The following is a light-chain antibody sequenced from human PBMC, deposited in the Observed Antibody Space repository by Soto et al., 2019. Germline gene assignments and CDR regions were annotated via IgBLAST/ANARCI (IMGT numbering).Light chain of an antibody. V-gene: IGKV1-12*01. J-gene: IGKJ4*01. Sequence: DIQMTQSPSSVSASVGDRVTITCRASQGISTWLAWYQQKPGKAPNLLIYAASNLQSGVPSRFSGSESGTDFTLTISSLQPEDSASYYCQQYYNSVLTFGGGTKVEIK. CDR1: QGISTW. CDR3: QQYYNSVLT. CDR2: AAS.